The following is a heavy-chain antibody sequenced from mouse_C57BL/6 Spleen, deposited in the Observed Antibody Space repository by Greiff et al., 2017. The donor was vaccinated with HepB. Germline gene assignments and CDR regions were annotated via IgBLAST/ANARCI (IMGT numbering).Heavy chain of an antibody. Sequence: QVQLQQPGAELVKPGASVKLSCKASGYTFTSYWMHWVKQRPGQGLEWIGMIHPNSGSTNYNEKFKSKATLTVDKSSSTAYMQLSSLTSEDSAVYYCARRGSRGYYFDYWGQGTTLTVSS. CDR3: ARRGSRGYYFDY. CDR2: IHPNSGST. D-gene: IGHD1-1*01. V-gene: IGHV1-64*01. CDR1: GYTFTSYW. J-gene: IGHJ2*01.